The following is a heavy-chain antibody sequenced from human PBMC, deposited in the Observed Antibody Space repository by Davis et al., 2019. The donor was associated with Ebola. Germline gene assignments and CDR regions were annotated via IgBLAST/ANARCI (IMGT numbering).Heavy chain of an antibody. CDR1: GYTFTSYY. CDR2: INPSGGST. D-gene: IGHD3-10*01. CDR3: ARDMGMVQEANWFDP. J-gene: IGHJ5*02. V-gene: IGHV1-46*01. Sequence: AASVKVSCKASGYTFTSYYMHWVRQAPGQGLEWMGIINPSGGSTNYAQKLQGRVTMTTDTSTSTAYMELRSLRSDDTAVYYCARDMGMVQEANWFDPWGQGTLVTVSS.